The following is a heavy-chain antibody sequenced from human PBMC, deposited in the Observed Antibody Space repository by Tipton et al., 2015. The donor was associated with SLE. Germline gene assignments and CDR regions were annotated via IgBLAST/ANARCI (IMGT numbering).Heavy chain of an antibody. V-gene: IGHV3-30*18. D-gene: IGHD2-15*01. CDR3: AKSEIPAGY. CDR2: ISYDGSNK. Sequence: SLRLSCAAFGFTFSSYGMHWVRQAPGKGLEWVAVISYDGSNKYYADSVKGRFTISRDNSKNTLYLQMNSLRAEDTAVYYCAKSEIPAGYWGQGTLVTVSS. CDR1: GFTFSSYG. J-gene: IGHJ4*02.